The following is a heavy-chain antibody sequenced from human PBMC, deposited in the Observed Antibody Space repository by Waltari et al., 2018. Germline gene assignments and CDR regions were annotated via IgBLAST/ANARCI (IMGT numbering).Heavy chain of an antibody. Sequence: QVRLEESGPGVVKPSETLSLTCTVSNGTIGSYYYSWVRQPAGKGLEWIGRTSLFDTSYYNPSLRSRLKLSLDTSKQQFFLNLNSATAADTATYFCASQDLHGDFYRTDVFDFWGRGTSVTVSS. CDR2: TSLFDTS. D-gene: IGHD2-21*02. CDR3: ASQDLHGDFYRTDVFDF. CDR1: NGTIGSYY. J-gene: IGHJ6*01. V-gene: IGHV4-4*07.